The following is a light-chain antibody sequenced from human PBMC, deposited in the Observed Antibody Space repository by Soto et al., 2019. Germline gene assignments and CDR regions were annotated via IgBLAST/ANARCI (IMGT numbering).Light chain of an antibody. CDR1: QDISNF. V-gene: IGKV1-17*03. CDR2: SAN. J-gene: IGKJ1*01. CDR3: LQHKSYPRT. Sequence: DIHMTQSPSDMSASLGDRVTITFRASQDISNFLVWFQQRPGKVPKRLMYSANRLESGVPSRFSGSGSGTEFTLTISSLQPEDFATYYCLQHKSYPRTFGQGTKVDIK.